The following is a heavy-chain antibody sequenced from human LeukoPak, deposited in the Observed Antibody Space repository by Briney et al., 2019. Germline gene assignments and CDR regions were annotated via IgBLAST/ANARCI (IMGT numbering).Heavy chain of an antibody. D-gene: IGHD6-19*01. V-gene: IGHV4-61*02. CDR2: IYTSGST. Sequence: SETLSLTCTLSGGSISSDTYYWTWIRQPAGKGLEWIGRIYTSGSTNYNPSLKSRVTISVDTSKNQLSLKLSSVTAADTAVYYCARYTVARRYFDHWGQGTLVTVSS. J-gene: IGHJ4*02. CDR1: GGSISSDTYY. CDR3: ARYTVARRYFDH.